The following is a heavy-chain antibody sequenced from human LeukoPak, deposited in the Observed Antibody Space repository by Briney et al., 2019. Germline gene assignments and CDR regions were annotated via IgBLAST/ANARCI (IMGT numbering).Heavy chain of an antibody. CDR2: FDPEDGET. CDR1: GYTLTELS. Sequence: ASVKVSCKVSGYTLTELSMHWVRQAPGHGLEWMGGFDPEDGETIYAQNFQGRCTMPEATSTDTAYMELSRLRSENTAGYYCATLNYFDDWGQGTLVTVSS. J-gene: IGHJ4*02. CDR3: ATLNYFDD. V-gene: IGHV1-24*01.